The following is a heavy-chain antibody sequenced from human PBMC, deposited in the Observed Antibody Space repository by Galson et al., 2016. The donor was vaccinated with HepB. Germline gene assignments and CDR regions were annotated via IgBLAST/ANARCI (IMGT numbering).Heavy chain of an antibody. D-gene: IGHD6-13*01. J-gene: IGHJ3*02. CDR3: LGVAAGSDVFDM. CDR1: GFTFSGSA. CDR2: SKFKTDTYAT. V-gene: IGHV3-73*01. Sequence: SLRLSCAASGFTFSGSAIHWVRQASGKGLEWVGRSKFKTDTYATAYAASVKGRFTISRDALKNTAYLQMNSLKTEDTAVYYCLGVAAGSDVFDMWGQGTLVTVSS.